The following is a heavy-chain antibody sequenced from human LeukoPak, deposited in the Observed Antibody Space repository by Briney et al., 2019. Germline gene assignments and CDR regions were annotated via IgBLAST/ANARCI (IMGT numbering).Heavy chain of an antibody. V-gene: IGHV3-7*03. Sequence: PGGSLRLSCAASGFTFSSYWVTWVRQAPGKGLEWVANIKQDGSDQYYVDSVKGRFTISRDNSKNTLYLQMNSLRAEDTAVYYCAKDQANYGSSRPYAFDIWGQGTMVTVSS. CDR2: IKQDGSDQ. CDR1: GFTFSSYW. D-gene: IGHD3-22*01. J-gene: IGHJ3*02. CDR3: AKDQANYGSSRPYAFDI.